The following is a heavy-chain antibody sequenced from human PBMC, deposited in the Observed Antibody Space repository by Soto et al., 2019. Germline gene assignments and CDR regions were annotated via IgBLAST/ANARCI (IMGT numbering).Heavy chain of an antibody. D-gene: IGHD3-10*01. CDR1: GGSISSYY. V-gene: IGHV4-59*01. CDR2: IYYSGST. J-gene: IGHJ6*03. Sequence: QVQLQESGPGLVKPSETLSLTCTVSGGSISSYYWSWIRQPPGKGLEWIGYIYYSGSTNYNPSLKCRVTISVDTSKSQFSLKLSSVTAADTAVYYCARDLGGSGIKNRRDYYYYMDVWGKGTTVTVSS. CDR3: ARDLGGSGIKNRRDYYYYMDV.